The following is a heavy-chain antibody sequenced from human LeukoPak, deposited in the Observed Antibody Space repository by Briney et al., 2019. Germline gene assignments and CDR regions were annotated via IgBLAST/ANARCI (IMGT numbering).Heavy chain of an antibody. CDR1: GYSFTSYW. D-gene: IGHD3-22*01. CDR2: IYPSDSDT. J-gene: IGHJ4*02. Sequence: GESLKISCKGSGYSFTSYWIGWVRQMPGKGLEWMGIIYPSDSDTRYSPSFQGQVTISADNSISTAYLQWSSLKASDTAMYYCARLPYYYDSSGYYYLADYWGQGTLVTVSS. V-gene: IGHV5-51*01. CDR3: ARLPYYYDSSGYYYLADY.